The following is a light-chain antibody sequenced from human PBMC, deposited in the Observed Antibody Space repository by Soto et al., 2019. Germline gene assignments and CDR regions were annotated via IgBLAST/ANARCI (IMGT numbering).Light chain of an antibody. CDR3: CSFADFSYV. CDR1: SSDIGSYDL. V-gene: IGLV2-23*02. CDR2: QVT. Sequence: QSVLTQTASVSGSPGQSITISCTGTSSDIGSYDLVSWYQQHPGTAPKLIIYQVTKRPSGVSTRFSGSKSGNTASLTISGLQAVDEADYYCCSFADFSYVFGRGTNVTVL. J-gene: IGLJ1*01.